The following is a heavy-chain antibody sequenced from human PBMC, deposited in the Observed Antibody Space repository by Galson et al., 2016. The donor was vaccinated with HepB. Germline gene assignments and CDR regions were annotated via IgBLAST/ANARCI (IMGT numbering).Heavy chain of an antibody. CDR2: ISHSGGT. V-gene: IGHV4-34*01. J-gene: IGHJ6*02. CDR1: GGPFGGYY. Sequence: SETLSLTCVVYGGPFGGYYWNWIRQPPGKGLEWIGEISHSGGTNYNPSLKSRLTISVHTSKNQFSLRLNSVTAADTAVYYCARGLPRSYYGMDVWGQGTTVTVSS. CDR3: ARGLPRSYYGMDV.